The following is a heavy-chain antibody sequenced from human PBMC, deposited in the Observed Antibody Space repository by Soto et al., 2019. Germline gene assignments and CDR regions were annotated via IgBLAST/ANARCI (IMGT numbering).Heavy chain of an antibody. V-gene: IGHV1-69*06. J-gene: IGHJ4*02. D-gene: IGHD3-3*01. CDR3: ATEHTLYYDCWSGPYFDY. Sequence: SVKVSCKASGGTFSSYAISWVRQAPGQGLEWMGGIIPIFGTANYAQKFQGRVTITEDKSTDTAYMELSSLRSEDTAVYYCATEHTLYYDCWSGPYFDYWGQGTLVTVSS. CDR2: IIPIFGTA. CDR1: GGTFSSYA.